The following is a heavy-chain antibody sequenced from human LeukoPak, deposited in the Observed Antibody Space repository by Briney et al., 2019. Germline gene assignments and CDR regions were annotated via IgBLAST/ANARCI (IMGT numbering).Heavy chain of an antibody. D-gene: IGHD2-2*01. CDR1: GYTLTELS. Sequence: ASVKVSYKVSGYTLTELSMHWVRQAPGKGLEWMGGFDPEDGETIYAQKFQGRVTMTEDTSTDTAYMELSSLRSEDTAVYYCATGAVVPAATLFDYWGQGTLVTVSS. V-gene: IGHV1-24*01. J-gene: IGHJ4*02. CDR3: ATGAVVPAATLFDY. CDR2: FDPEDGET.